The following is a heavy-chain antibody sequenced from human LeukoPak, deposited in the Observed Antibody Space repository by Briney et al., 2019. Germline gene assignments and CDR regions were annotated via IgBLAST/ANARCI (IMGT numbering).Heavy chain of an antibody. CDR2: IYYSGST. Sequence: PSETLSLTCNVSGGSISSHYWSWIRQPPGKGLEWIGYIYYSGSTNYNPSLKSRVTISVATSKNQFSLKLSSVTAADTAVYYCARGPSFSGYVNYWGQGTLVTVSS. V-gene: IGHV4-59*11. CDR3: ARGPSFSGYVNY. CDR1: GGSISSHY. J-gene: IGHJ4*02. D-gene: IGHD5-12*01.